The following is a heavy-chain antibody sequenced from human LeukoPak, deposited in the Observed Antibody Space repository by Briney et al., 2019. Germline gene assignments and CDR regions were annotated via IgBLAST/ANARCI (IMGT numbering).Heavy chain of an antibody. CDR2: IYTSGST. CDR1: GGSISSGSYY. D-gene: IGHD6-6*01. V-gene: IGHV4-61*02. CDR3: ATGIAARPGGVDDAFDI. Sequence: SETLSLTCTVSGGSISSGSYYWSWIRQPAGKGLEWIGRIYTSGSTNYNPSLKSRVTISVDTSKNQFSLQLSSVTAADTAVYYCATGIAARPGGVDDAFDIWGQGTMVTVSS. J-gene: IGHJ3*02.